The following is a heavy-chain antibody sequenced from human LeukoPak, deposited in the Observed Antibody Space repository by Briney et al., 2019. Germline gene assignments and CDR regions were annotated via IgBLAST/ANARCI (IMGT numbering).Heavy chain of an antibody. Sequence: PSETLSLTCAVYGGSFSGYYWSWIRQPPGKGLEWIGEINHSGSTNYNPSLKGRVTISVDTSKNQFSLKLSSVTAADTAVYFCARDAAGEGRLVITWFDPWGQGTLVTVSS. CDR1: GGSFSGYY. CDR3: ARDAAGEGRLVITWFDP. CDR2: INHSGST. J-gene: IGHJ5*02. D-gene: IGHD3-22*01. V-gene: IGHV4-34*01.